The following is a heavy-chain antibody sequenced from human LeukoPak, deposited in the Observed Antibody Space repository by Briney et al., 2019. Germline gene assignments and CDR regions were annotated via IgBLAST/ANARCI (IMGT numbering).Heavy chain of an antibody. Sequence: GASVKVSCKASGYTFTSYYIHWVRQAPGQGLDWMGIINPTGGTTSYAQKFQGRVTMTRDMSTSTVYMELSSLRSEDTAVYYCARGASSSWYPDYFDYWGQGTLVTVSS. V-gene: IGHV1-46*01. CDR2: INPTGGTT. J-gene: IGHJ4*02. CDR1: GYTFTSYY. CDR3: ARGASSSWYPDYFDY. D-gene: IGHD6-13*01.